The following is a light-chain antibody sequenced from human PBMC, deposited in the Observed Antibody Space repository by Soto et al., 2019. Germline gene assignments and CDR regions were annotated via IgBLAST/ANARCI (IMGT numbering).Light chain of an antibody. CDR3: QQYYSTPVT. V-gene: IGKV4-1*01. J-gene: IGKJ4*01. CDR2: WAS. Sequence: DIVMTQSPDSLAVSRGERATINCKSSQSILFSSNNKNYLTWYQQKPGQPPKPLIYWASTRESGVPDRFSGRGSGTDFTLTISSLQAEDVAVYYCQQYYSTPVTFGGGTKVEIK. CDR1: QSILFSSNNKNY.